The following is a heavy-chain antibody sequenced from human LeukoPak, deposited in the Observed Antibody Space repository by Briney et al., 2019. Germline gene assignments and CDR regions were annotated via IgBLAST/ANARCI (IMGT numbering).Heavy chain of an antibody. Sequence: GGSLRLSCAASGFTFSSYAMSWVRQAPGKGLEWVSTVSGNGGITYYADSMKGRFTISRDNSKNTLFLQMNSLRADDTAVYYCAKGGSSYSEMDYWGQGTLVTVSS. CDR3: AKGGSSYSEMDY. V-gene: IGHV3-23*01. J-gene: IGHJ4*02. CDR1: GFTFSSYA. D-gene: IGHD4-11*01. CDR2: VSGNGGIT.